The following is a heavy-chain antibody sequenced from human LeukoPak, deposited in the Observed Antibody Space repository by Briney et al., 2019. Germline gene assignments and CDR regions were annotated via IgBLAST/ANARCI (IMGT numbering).Heavy chain of an antibody. V-gene: IGHV4-59*01. CDR1: GGSISSYF. CDR2: IYYSGST. CDR3: ARDRGILTDYAFDY. J-gene: IGHJ4*02. D-gene: IGHD3-9*01. Sequence: PSETLSLTRTVSGGSISSYFWSWIRQPPGKGLEWIGYIYYSGSTNYNPSLKSRVTISVDTSKNQFSLKLSSVTAADTAVYYCARDRGILTDYAFDYWGQGTLVTVSS.